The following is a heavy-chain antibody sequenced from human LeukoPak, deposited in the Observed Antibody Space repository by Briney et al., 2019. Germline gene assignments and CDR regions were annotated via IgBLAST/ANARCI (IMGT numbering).Heavy chain of an antibody. J-gene: IGHJ3*02. Sequence: PGGSLRLSCAASGFTFDDYAMHWVRQAPGKGLEWVSGISWNSDSIGYADSVKGRFTISRDNAKNSLHLQMNSLRAEDMALYYCAKDQYNYARPAFDIWGQGTMVTASS. CDR2: ISWNSDSI. CDR1: GFTFDDYA. CDR3: AKDQYNYARPAFDI. D-gene: IGHD1-1*01. V-gene: IGHV3-9*03.